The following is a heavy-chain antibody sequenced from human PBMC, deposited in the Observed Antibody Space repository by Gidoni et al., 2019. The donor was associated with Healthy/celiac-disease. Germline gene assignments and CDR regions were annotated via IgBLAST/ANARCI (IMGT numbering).Heavy chain of an antibody. CDR1: GGPISSGGYS. J-gene: IGHJ6*03. CDR2: IYHSGST. Sequence: QLQLQESASVLVKPSQTLSLTCAVSGGPISSGGYSWSWIRQPPGKGLEWIGYIYHSGSTYYNPSLKSRVTISVDRSKNQFSLKRSSVTAEDTAVYYCARDHRSDYYYYYMDVWGKGTTVTVSS. V-gene: IGHV4-30-2*01. CDR3: ARDHRSDYYYYYMDV.